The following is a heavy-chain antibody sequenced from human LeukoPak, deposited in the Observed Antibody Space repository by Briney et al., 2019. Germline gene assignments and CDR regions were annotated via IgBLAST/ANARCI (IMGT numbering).Heavy chain of an antibody. CDR3: AMHSSTTLDY. V-gene: IGHV3-23*01. J-gene: IGHJ4*02. CDR2: ISGSGGST. D-gene: IGHD4-17*01. Sequence: PGGSLRLSCAASGFTFSSYAMSWVRQAPGKGLEWVSAISGSGGSTYYADSVKGRFTVSRDNSKNTLYLRMNSLRAEDTAVYYCAMHSSTTLDYWGQGTLVTVSS. CDR1: GFTFSSYA.